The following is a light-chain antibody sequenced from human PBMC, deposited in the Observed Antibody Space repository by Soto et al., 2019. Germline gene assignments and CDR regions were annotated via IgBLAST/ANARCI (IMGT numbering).Light chain of an antibody. V-gene: IGKV1-12*01. Sequence: DIQMTQSPSSVSASVGDRVTITCRASQGISSWLAWYQQKPGQAPRFLISAASSLQSGVPSRFSGSGSGTDFTLTISSLQPEDVATYYCQQSSSLPPGFTFGPGTTVDIK. J-gene: IGKJ3*01. CDR1: QGISSW. CDR3: QQSSSLPPGFT. CDR2: AAS.